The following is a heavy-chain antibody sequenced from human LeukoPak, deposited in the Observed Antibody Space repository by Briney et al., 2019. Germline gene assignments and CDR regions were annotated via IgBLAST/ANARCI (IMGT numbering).Heavy chain of an antibody. J-gene: IGHJ4*02. CDR1: GFTFPSYA. D-gene: IGHD3-10*01. V-gene: IGHV3-23*01. CDR2: ISSSGGTT. Sequence: GGSLRLSCAASGFTFPSYAMSWVRQAPGKGLEWVSVISSSGGTTFYADSVKGRFTISRDNSKNTLFLQMNSLRAEDTAIYYCAKDRDYYGSGSDYWGQGTLVTVSS. CDR3: AKDRDYYGSGSDY.